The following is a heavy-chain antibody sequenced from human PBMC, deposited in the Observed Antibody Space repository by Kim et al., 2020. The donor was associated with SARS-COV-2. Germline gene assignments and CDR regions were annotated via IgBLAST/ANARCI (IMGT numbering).Heavy chain of an antibody. J-gene: IGHJ5*02. CDR3: ARCGLGNWFDP. Sequence: CYHPSLKSRVTVYVETSKNQFSLKLRSVNAADTAVDYCARCGLGNWFDPWGQGTLVTVSA. D-gene: IGHD3-16*01. V-gene: IGHV4-39*01.